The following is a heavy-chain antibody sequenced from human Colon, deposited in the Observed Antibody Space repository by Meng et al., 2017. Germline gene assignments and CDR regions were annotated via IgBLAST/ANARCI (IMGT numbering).Heavy chain of an antibody. J-gene: IGHJ4*02. CDR2: ISKDGNKQ. CDR3: AKDGDIGFTDFDY. Sequence: GGSLRLSCAASGFTFSSYAVHWVRQSAGKGLEWVAVISKDGNKQYYADSVKGRFTFSRDNAKNTLYPQMNSLRVEDSALYYCAKDGDIGFTDFDYWGQGTLVTVSS. CDR1: GFTFSSYA. V-gene: IGHV3-30*01. D-gene: IGHD7-27*01.